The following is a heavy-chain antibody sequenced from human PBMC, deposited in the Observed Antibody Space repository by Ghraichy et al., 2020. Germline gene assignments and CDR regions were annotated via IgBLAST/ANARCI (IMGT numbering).Heavy chain of an antibody. Sequence: SGPTLVKPTETLTLTCTFSGFSLSTTGVGVGWIRQPPGKALEWLALLYWDDNNRYSPSLRSRLTITKDTSRNQVVFIMTNMDPVDTATYFCAHERYGDQGFDSWGQGTLVTVSS. CDR1: GFSLSTTGVG. CDR3: AHERYGDQGFDS. CDR2: LYWDDNN. D-gene: IGHD4-17*01. J-gene: IGHJ4*02. V-gene: IGHV2-5*02.